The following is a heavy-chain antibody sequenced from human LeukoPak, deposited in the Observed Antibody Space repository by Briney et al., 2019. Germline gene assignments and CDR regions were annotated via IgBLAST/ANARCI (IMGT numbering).Heavy chain of an antibody. CDR2: IRYDGSNK. J-gene: IGHJ4*02. V-gene: IGHV3-30*02. Sequence: GSLRLSCAASGFTFSSYGMHWVRQAPGKGLEWVAFIRYDGSNKYYADSVKGRFTISRDNSKNTLYLQMNSLRAEDTAVYYCAKVARIAAAGFYFDYWGQGTLVTVSS. D-gene: IGHD6-13*01. CDR1: GFTFSSYG. CDR3: AKVARIAAAGFYFDY.